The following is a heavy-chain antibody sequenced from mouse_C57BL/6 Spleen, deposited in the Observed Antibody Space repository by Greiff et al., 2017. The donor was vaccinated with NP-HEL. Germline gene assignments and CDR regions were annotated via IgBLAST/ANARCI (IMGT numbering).Heavy chain of an antibody. CDR3: ARTPYYYGSSDYAMDY. V-gene: IGHV5-17*01. Sequence: EVKVEESGGGLVKPGGSLKLSCAASGFTFSDYGMHWVRQAPEKGLEWVAYISSGSSTIYYADTVKGRFTISRDNAKNTLFLQMTSLRSEDTAMYYCARTPYYYGSSDYAMDYWGQGTSVTVSS. CDR2: ISSGSSTI. CDR1: GFTFSDYG. J-gene: IGHJ4*01. D-gene: IGHD1-1*01.